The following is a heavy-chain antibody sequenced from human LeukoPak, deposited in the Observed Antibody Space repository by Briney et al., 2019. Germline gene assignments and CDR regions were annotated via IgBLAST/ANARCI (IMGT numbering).Heavy chain of an antibody. J-gene: IGHJ4*02. V-gene: IGHV1-18*01. CDR2: ISAYNGNT. D-gene: IGHD1-26*01. CDR3: ARAGSGTYYDHLEY. Sequence: ASVKVSCKASGYTFTNYGISWVRQAPGQGLEWMGWISAYNGNTKNAQKLQGRVIMTTDTSTSTAYMELRSLRSDDTAVYYCARAGSGTYYDHLEYWGQGTLVTVSS. CDR1: GYTFTNYG.